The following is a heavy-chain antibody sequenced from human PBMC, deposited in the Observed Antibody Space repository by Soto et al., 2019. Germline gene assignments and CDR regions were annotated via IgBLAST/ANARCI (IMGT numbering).Heavy chain of an antibody. J-gene: IGHJ6*02. CDR2: IIPILGTA. D-gene: IGHD1-7*01. Sequence: ASVKVSCKASGGTFSSYAISWVRQAPGQGLEWMGGIIPILGTANYAQKFQGRVTITADESTSTAYMELSSLRSEDTAVYYCARRKAGTHTYYYYYGMDVWGQGTTVTVSS. CDR1: GGTFSSYA. V-gene: IGHV1-69*13. CDR3: ARRKAGTHTYYYYYGMDV.